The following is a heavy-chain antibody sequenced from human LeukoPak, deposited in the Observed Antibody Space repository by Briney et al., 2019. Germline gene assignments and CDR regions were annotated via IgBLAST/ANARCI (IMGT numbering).Heavy chain of an antibody. CDR3: ARDQRPSEYYYDSSGYYSPSIYYFDY. D-gene: IGHD3-22*01. CDR2: ISAYNGNT. J-gene: IGHJ4*02. CDR1: GYTFTSYG. V-gene: IGHV1-18*01. Sequence: GASVKVSCKASGYTFTSYGISWVRQAPGQGLEWMGWISAYNGNTNYAQKLQGRVTMTTDTSTSTAYMELRSLRSDDTAVYYCARDQRPSEYYYDSSGYYSPSIYYFDYWGQGTLVTVSS.